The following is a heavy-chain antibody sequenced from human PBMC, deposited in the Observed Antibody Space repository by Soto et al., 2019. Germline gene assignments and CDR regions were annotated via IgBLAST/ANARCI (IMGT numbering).Heavy chain of an antibody. J-gene: IGHJ5*02. V-gene: IGHV1-69*01. CDR2: IIPIFGTA. CDR3: AILTPIPPTPSLSNWFDP. Sequence: QVQLVQSGAEVKKPGCSVKVSCKASGGTFSSYAISWVRQAPGQGLEWMGGIIPIFGTANYAQKFQGRVTITADESTSTAYRELSSLRSEDTAVYYCAILTPIPPTPSLSNWFDPWGQGTLVTVSS. D-gene: IGHD2-8*01. CDR1: GGTFSSYA.